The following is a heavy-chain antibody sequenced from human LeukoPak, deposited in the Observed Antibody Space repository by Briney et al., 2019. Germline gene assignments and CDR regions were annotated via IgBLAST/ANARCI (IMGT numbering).Heavy chain of an antibody. CDR3: ANEKASGYCSGGSCYSGYFDL. D-gene: IGHD2-15*01. CDR2: ISGSGGTI. CDR1: GFTFSSYA. Sequence: PGGSLRLSCAASGFTFSSYAMSWVRQSPGKGLEWVSGISGSGGTIYYADSVKGRFTISRDNSKNTLYLQMNTLRAEDTAVYYCANEKASGYCSGGSCYSGYFDLWGRGTLVTVSS. J-gene: IGHJ2*01. V-gene: IGHV3-23*01.